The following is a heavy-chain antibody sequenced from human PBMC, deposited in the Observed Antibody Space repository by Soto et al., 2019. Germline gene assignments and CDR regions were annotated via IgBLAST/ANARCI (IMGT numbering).Heavy chain of an antibody. D-gene: IGHD3-10*01. CDR1: GFTFSSYA. V-gene: IGHV3-30-3*01. CDR2: ISYDGSNK. CDR3: ARDSAMVPYYYYGMDA. J-gene: IGHJ6*02. Sequence: QVQLVESGGGVVQPGRSLRLSCAASGFTFSSYAMHWVRQAPGKGLEWVAVISYDGSNKYYADSVKGRFTISRDNSKNTLYLQMNSLRAEDTAVYYCARDSAMVPYYYYGMDAWGQGTTVTVSS.